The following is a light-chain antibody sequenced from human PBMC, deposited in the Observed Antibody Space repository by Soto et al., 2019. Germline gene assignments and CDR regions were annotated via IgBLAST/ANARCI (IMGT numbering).Light chain of an antibody. CDR3: CSFAGTDSYV. Sequence: QSVLTQPRSVSGSPGQSVTISCTGTSSDVGGYNYVSWYQQHPGKAPKLIVHDVSQRPSGVPDRFSGSKSGNTASLTISGLQAEDEADYYRCSFAGTDSYVFGVGTKVTVL. CDR1: SSDVGGYNY. CDR2: DVS. J-gene: IGLJ1*01. V-gene: IGLV2-11*01.